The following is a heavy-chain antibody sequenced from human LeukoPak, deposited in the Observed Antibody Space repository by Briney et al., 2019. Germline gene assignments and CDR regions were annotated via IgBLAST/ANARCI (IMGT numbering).Heavy chain of an antibody. CDR2: IYPGDSDT. CDR1: GYSFTSYW. Sequence: GESLKISCKGSGYSFTSYWIGWVRQMPGKGLEWMGIIYPGDSDTRYSPSFQGQVTISADKSISTAYLQWSSLKASDTAMYYCARLGYYDILTGIGPKDLNYYYYYGMDVWGQGTTVTVSS. V-gene: IGHV5-51*01. D-gene: IGHD3-9*01. J-gene: IGHJ6*02. CDR3: ARLGYYDILTGIGPKDLNYYYYYGMDV.